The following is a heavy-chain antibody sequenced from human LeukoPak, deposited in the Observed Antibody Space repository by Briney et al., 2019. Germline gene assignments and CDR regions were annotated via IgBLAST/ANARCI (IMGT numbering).Heavy chain of an antibody. CDR2: LSGSGAGT. J-gene: IGHJ4*02. CDR1: GFTFSDYF. Sequence: GGSLRLSCAVSGFTFSDYFMIWIRQSPGRGLEWVATLSGSGAGTYYSDSVQGRFTISRDNSKRTLFLQMNSLRAEDTAFYYCAKAELGVDTFFDYWGQGTLVTVSS. V-gene: IGHV3-23*01. CDR3: AKAELGVDTFFDY. D-gene: IGHD3-3*01.